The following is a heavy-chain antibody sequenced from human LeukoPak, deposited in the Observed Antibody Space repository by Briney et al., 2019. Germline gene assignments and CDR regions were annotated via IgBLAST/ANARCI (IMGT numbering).Heavy chain of an antibody. Sequence: GGFLRLFCAASGFTFSSYGMHWVRQAPGKGLEWVAFIRYDGSNKYYADSVKGRFTISRDNSKNTLYLQMNSLRAEDTAVYYCAKDAGGYSSSWYGVDPWGQGTLVTVSS. CDR3: AKDAGGYSSSWYGVDP. V-gene: IGHV3-30*02. CDR2: IRYDGSNK. D-gene: IGHD6-13*01. CDR1: GFTFSSYG. J-gene: IGHJ5*02.